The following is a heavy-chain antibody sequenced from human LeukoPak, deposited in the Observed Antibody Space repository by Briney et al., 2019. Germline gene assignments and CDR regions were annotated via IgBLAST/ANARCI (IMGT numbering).Heavy chain of an antibody. CDR3: ARGGGGTYYHLLDY. V-gene: IGHV3-21*01. J-gene: IGHJ4*02. CDR1: GFTFSSYS. Sequence: GGSLRLSCAASGFTFSSYSMNWVRQAPGKGLEWVSSISGSSSYVYYADSLKGRFTISRDNAKNSLYLQMDSLRAEDTAVYYCARGGGGTYYHLLDYWGQGTLVTVSS. CDR2: ISGSSSYV. D-gene: IGHD1-26*01.